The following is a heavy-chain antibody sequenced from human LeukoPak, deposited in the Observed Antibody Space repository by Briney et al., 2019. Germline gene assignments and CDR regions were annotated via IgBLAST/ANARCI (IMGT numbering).Heavy chain of an antibody. CDR1: GFTFSDYY. D-gene: IGHD2-2*01. Sequence: GASLRLSCAASGFTFSDYYMSWLRQAPGKGLEWVSYISSSGSNIYSADSVKGRFTISRDNDKNSLYLQINSLRAEDTAVYYCARSGDIVVVPAAGYYYCMDVWGQGTTVTVSS. CDR2: ISSSGSNI. J-gene: IGHJ6*02. V-gene: IGHV3-11*01. CDR3: ARSGDIVVVPAAGYYYCMDV.